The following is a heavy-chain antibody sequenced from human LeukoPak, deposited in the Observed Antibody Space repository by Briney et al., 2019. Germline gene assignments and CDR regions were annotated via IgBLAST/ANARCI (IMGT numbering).Heavy chain of an antibody. Sequence: PGGSLRLSCAASGFTFSSYAMPWVRQAPGKGLEWVAVISYDGSNKYYADSVKGRFTISRDNSKNTLYLQMNSLRAEDTAVYYCARGPRWLQFYFDYWGQGTLVTVSS. V-gene: IGHV3-30-3*01. D-gene: IGHD5-12*01. J-gene: IGHJ4*02. CDR3: ARGPRWLQFYFDY. CDR1: GFTFSSYA. CDR2: ISYDGSNK.